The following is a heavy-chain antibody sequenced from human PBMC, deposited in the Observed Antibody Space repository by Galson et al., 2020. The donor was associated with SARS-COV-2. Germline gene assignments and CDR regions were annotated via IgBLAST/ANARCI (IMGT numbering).Heavy chain of an antibody. J-gene: IGHJ4*02. CDR2: IYPGDSDT. V-gene: IGHV5-51*01. CDR1: GYSFTTYW. D-gene: IGHD2-15*01. CDR3: AREGGCSGGSCYSGSYFDY. Sequence: HGESLKISCKGSGYSFTTYWIGWVRQMPGKGLEWMGIIYPGDSDTRYSPSFQGQVTISADKSISTAYLQWSSLKASDTAMYYCAREGGCSGGSCYSGSYFDYWGQGTLVTVSS.